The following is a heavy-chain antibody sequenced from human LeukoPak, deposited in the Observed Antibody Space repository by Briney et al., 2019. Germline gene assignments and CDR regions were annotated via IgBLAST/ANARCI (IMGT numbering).Heavy chain of an antibody. V-gene: IGHV3-7*01. J-gene: IGHJ4*02. Sequence: QPGGSLRLSCAASGFTFSNYWMSWVRQAPGKGLECMANIKEAGSKKYYVDSVKGRFTIARDNDKNSVHLQMNNLRAEDKAVYYCARGGGMRSWYDFDYWGQGILVTVSS. CDR1: GFTFSNYW. CDR3: ARGGGMRSWYDFDY. D-gene: IGHD6-13*01. CDR2: IKEAGSKK.